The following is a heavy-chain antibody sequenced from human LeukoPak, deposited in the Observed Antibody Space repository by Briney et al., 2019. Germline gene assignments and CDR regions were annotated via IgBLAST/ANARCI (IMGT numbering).Heavy chain of an antibody. CDR2: ISSSSSYI. J-gene: IGHJ4*02. CDR1: GFTFSSYS. D-gene: IGHD6-13*01. V-gene: IGHV3-21*01. Sequence: TPGGSLRLSCAASGFTFSSYSMNWVRQAPGKGLEWVSSISSSSSYIYYADSVKGRFTISRDNAKNSLYLQMNSLRAEDTAVYYCARAGVIAAAGTSKSYWGQGTLVTVSS. CDR3: ARAGVIAAAGTSKSY.